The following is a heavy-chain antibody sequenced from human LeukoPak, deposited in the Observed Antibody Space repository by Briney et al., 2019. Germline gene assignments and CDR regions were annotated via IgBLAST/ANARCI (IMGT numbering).Heavy chain of an antibody. J-gene: IGHJ3*02. CDR2: ISGGGGTT. V-gene: IGHV3-23*01. CDR1: GFPFSIYA. D-gene: IGHD1-20*01. Sequence: GGSVRLSCGASGFPFSIYAMSWVRQAPGKGLDWVSGISGGGGTTYYADSVKGRFVISRDNSKNTLYLQMNSLRAEDTAVYYCARAPITGTPVGAFDIWGQGTMVTVSS. CDR3: ARAPITGTPVGAFDI.